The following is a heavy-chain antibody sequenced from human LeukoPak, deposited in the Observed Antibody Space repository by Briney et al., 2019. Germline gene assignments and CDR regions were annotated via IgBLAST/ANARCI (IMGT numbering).Heavy chain of an antibody. CDR2: ISGSGGST. Sequence: GGSLRLSCAASGFTFSNAWMSWVRQAPGKGLEWVSAISGSGGSTYYADSVKGRFTISRDNSKNTLYLQMNSLRAEDTAVYYCAKTDFAAAADLDYWGQGTLVTVSS. D-gene: IGHD6-13*01. J-gene: IGHJ4*02. CDR3: AKTDFAAAADLDY. V-gene: IGHV3-23*01. CDR1: GFTFSNAW.